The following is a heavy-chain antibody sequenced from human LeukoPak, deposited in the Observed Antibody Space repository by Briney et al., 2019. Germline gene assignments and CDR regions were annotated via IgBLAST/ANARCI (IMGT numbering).Heavy chain of an antibody. Sequence: GGSLRLSCAASGFPFSGYAIHWVRQAPGKGLEWVAVISHDGTNKYYADSVKGRFTISRDNSKNTLYLQMNSLRTEDTAVYYCASFTHGDYAGFDYWGQGTLVTVSS. CDR3: ASFTHGDYAGFDY. CDR2: ISHDGTNK. V-gene: IGHV3-30-3*01. D-gene: IGHD4-17*01. J-gene: IGHJ4*02. CDR1: GFPFSGYA.